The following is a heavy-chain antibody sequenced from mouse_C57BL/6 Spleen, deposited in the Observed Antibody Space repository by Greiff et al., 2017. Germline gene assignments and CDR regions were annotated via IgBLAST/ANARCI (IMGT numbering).Heavy chain of an antibody. CDR1: GYTFTDYN. D-gene: IGHD2-4*01. CDR3: AREGDYDYDGDFDD. CDR2: INPNNGGT. Sequence: VQLKESGPELVKPGASVKMSCKASGYTFTDYNMHWVKQSHGKSLEWIGYINPNNGGTSYNQKFKGKATLTVNKSSSTAYMELRSLTSEESAVYYCAREGDYDYDGDFDDWGQGTTLTVSS. J-gene: IGHJ2*01. V-gene: IGHV1-22*01.